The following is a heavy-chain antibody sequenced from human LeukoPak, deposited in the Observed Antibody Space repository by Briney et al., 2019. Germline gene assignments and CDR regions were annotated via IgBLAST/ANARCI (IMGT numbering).Heavy chain of an antibody. V-gene: IGHV3-30*04. CDR3: ARWKSLKGTFDY. CDR1: GFTFSNYA. CDR2: ISYDGNKK. Sequence: GSLRLSCAASGFTFSNYAMNWVRQAPGKGLEWVAVISYDGNKKYYADSVKGRFTISRDNSKNTLYLQMNSLRAEDTAVYYCARWKSLKGTFDYWGRGTLVTVSS. J-gene: IGHJ4*02. D-gene: IGHD1-7*01.